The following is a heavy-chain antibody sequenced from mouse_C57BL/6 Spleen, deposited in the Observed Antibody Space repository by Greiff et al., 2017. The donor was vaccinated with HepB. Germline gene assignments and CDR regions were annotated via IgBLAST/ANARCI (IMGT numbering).Heavy chain of an antibody. CDR1: GFTFSDYG. CDR3: ARSYYYGSSYWAMDY. V-gene: IGHV5-17*01. J-gene: IGHJ4*01. Sequence: EVMLVESGGGLVKPGGSLKLSCAASGFTFSDYGMHWVRQAPEKGLEWVAYISSGSSTIYYADTVKGRFTISRDNAKNTLFLQMTSLRSEDTAMYYCARSYYYGSSYWAMDYWGQGTSVTVSS. D-gene: IGHD1-1*01. CDR2: ISSGSSTI.